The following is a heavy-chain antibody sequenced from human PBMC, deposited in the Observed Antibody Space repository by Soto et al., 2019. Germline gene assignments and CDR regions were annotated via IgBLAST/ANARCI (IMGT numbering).Heavy chain of an antibody. CDR2: ISYDGSNK. V-gene: IGHV3-30*18. CDR3: AKDWVQLERRNYYYGMDV. D-gene: IGHD1-1*01. J-gene: IGHJ6*02. CDR1: GFTFSSYG. Sequence: QVQLVESGGDVVQPGRSLRLSCAASGFTFSSYGMHWVRQAPGKGLEWVAVISYDGSNKYYADSVKGRFTISRDNSKNTLYLQMNSLRAEDTAVYYCAKDWVQLERRNYYYGMDVWGQGTTVTVSS.